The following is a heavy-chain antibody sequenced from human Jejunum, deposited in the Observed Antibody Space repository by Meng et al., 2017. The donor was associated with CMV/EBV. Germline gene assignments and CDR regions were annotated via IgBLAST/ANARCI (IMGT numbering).Heavy chain of an antibody. J-gene: IGHJ4*02. CDR3: ARERPGSGYQVMDY. CDR1: GYVFNTKG. CDR2: ITPYNGNT. D-gene: IGHD2-2*01. V-gene: IGHV1-18*01. Sequence: GYVFNTKGISWVRQASGQGFEWMGWITPYNGNTKLADKFQGRVTLTTDSSTRTVYMELRSLTSDDTAMYYCARERPGSGYQVMDYWGQGTPVTVSS.